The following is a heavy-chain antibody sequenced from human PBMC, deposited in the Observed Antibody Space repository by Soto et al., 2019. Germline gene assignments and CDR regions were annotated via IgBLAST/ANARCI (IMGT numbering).Heavy chain of an antibody. CDR1: GFKVGSSY. D-gene: IGHD1-26*01. CDR2: IVSGGST. V-gene: IGHV3-53*01. CDR3: ATVSRNVGIGYFDS. Sequence: LRLSCAASGFKVGSSYVTWVRQAPGEGLEWVSVIVSGGSTHYADSVTGRFTVSRDVSNNTVYLHMSSLRAEDTAVYFCATVSRNVGIGYFDSWGLGTLVTVSS. J-gene: IGHJ4*02.